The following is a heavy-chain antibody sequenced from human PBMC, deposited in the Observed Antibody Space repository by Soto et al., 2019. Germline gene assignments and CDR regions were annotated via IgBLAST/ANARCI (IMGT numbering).Heavy chain of an antibody. CDR2: ISSSSSTI. D-gene: IGHD3-22*01. V-gene: IGHV3-48*01. J-gene: IGHJ3*02. CDR1: GFTFSSYS. Sequence: PGGSLRLSCAASGFTFSSYSMNWVRQAPGKGLEWVSYISSSSSTIYYADSVKGRFTISRDNAKNSLYLQMNSLTADDTALYYCARDGPYYYDGSGIWGQGTMVTVSS. CDR3: ARDGPYYYDGSGI.